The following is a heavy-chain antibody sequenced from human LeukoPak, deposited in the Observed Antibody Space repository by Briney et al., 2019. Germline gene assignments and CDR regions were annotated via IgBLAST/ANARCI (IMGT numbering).Heavy chain of an antibody. CDR3: VPSATDY. V-gene: IGHV3-21*01. J-gene: IGHJ4*02. Sequence: GGSLRLSCAASGFNFSNYSMNWVRQAPGKGLDWDATITGSTTYIYYSESVKGRFIISRDNAKNSLYLQMNSLRVEDTGVYYCVPSATDYWGQGTLVTVSS. CDR1: GFNFSNYS. CDR2: ITGSTTYI. D-gene: IGHD1-26*01.